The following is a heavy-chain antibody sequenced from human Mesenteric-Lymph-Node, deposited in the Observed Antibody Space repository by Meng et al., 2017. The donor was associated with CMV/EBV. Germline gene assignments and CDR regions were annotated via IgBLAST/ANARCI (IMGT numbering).Heavy chain of an antibody. CDR2: IDNSEST. CDR1: GWSCSGYS. J-gene: IGHJ2*01. Sequence: YGWSCSGYSWSWIRQPPGKELEWLGNIDNSESTSYTPSLTSRVTISVDTSKNQFSLKLSSVTAADTALYYWARRGIVRGHSGFFDLWGRGTLVTVSS. D-gene: IGHD3-10*01. CDR3: ARRGIVRGHSGFFDL. V-gene: IGHV4-34*01.